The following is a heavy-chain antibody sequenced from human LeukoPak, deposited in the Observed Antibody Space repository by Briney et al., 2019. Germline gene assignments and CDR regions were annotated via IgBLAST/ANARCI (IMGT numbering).Heavy chain of an antibody. J-gene: IGHJ4*02. CDR2: ISGSGGGT. Sequence: GGSLRLSCAASGFTFNNYAMSWVRQAPGKGLEWVSTISGSGGGTDYADSVKGRFTISRDNSKNTLYLQMNSLRAEDTAVYYCAKEELFDYWGQGTLVTVSS. D-gene: IGHD1-26*01. CDR3: AKEELFDY. V-gene: IGHV3-23*01. CDR1: GFTFNNYA.